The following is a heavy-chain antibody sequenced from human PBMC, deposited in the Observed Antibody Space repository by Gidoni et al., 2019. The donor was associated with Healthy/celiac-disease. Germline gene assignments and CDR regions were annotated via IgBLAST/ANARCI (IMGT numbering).Heavy chain of an antibody. Sequence: QVQLQESGPGLVKPSQTLSLTCTVSGGSISRGDYYWSWIRQPPGKGLEWIGYIYYSGSTYYNPSLKSRVTISVDTSKNQFSLKLSSVTAADTAVYYCARDRSIWSGYSDYYYYYMDVWGKGTTVTVSS. J-gene: IGHJ6*03. CDR3: ARDRSIWSGYSDYYYYYMDV. D-gene: IGHD3-3*01. CDR2: IYYSGST. CDR1: GGSISRGDYY. V-gene: IGHV4-30-4*01.